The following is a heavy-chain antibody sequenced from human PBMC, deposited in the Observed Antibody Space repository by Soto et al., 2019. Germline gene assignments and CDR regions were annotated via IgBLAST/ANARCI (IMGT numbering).Heavy chain of an antibody. CDR1: GGSVSSGSYY. J-gene: IGHJ4*02. Sequence: SETLSLTCTVSGGSVSSGSYYWSWIRQPPGKGLEWIGEINHSGSTNYNPSLKSRVTISVDTSKNQFSLKLSSVTAADTAVYYCARPGGNSDYWGQGTLVTAPQ. CDR2: INHSGST. CDR3: ARPGGNSDY. D-gene: IGHD2-15*01. V-gene: IGHV4-39*07.